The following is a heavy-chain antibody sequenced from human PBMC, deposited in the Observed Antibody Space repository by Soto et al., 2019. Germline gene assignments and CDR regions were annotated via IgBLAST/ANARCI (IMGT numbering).Heavy chain of an antibody. J-gene: IGHJ6*02. V-gene: IGHV1-2*02. CDR1: GYTFTGYY. Sequence: ASVKVSCKASGYTFTGYYMHWVRQAPGQGLEWMGWINPNSGGTNYAQKFQGRVTMTRDTSISTAYMELSRLRSDDTAVYYCARGSSSGYYYYYGMDVWGQGTTVTVSS. D-gene: IGHD6-6*01. CDR3: ARGSSSGYYYYYGMDV. CDR2: INPNSGGT.